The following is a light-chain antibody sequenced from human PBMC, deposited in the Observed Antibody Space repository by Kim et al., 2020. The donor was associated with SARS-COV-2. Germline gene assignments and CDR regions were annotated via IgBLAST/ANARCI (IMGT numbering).Light chain of an antibody. V-gene: IGKV1-39*01. CDR3: QQSLRSPYT. J-gene: IGKJ2*01. CDR1: QSPTNY. Sequence: SASVGDRVTITCRASQSPTNYLNWYQQKPGKAPNLLSSGTSTLQDGVPSRFSGSGSGTEFTLTISSLQPEDFATYYCQQSLRSPYTFGQGTKLEI. CDR2: GTS.